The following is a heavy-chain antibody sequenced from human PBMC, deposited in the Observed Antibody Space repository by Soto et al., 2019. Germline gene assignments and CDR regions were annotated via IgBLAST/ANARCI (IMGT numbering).Heavy chain of an antibody. CDR3: ARDAPPPELRFLEWHNYDYNGMDV. CDR1: GYSFTAYG. D-gene: IGHD3-3*01. J-gene: IGHJ6*02. V-gene: IGHV1-18*01. Sequence: ASVKVSCKTSGYSFTAYGISWVRQAPGQGLEWMGWISCYNGKTKYAQKVQGRVTMTTDTSTSTAYMEVRSLRSDDTAIYYCARDAPPPELRFLEWHNYDYNGMDVWGRGTTVTVSS. CDR2: ISCYNGKT.